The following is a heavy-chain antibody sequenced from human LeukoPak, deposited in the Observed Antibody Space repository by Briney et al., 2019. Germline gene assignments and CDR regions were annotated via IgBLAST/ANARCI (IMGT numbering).Heavy chain of an antibody. Sequence: QTGGSLRLSCVASGFTFSNYWMSWVRQAPGKGLEWVANINQDGDEKYYVDSVKGRFTISRDNAKNALFLQMHSLRAEDTAVYYCARATPFYYGGIDDYYLEYFHHWGQGTLVTVSS. D-gene: IGHD3-22*01. J-gene: IGHJ1*01. V-gene: IGHV3-7*05. CDR3: ARATPFYYGGIDDYYLEYFHH. CDR2: INQDGDEK. CDR1: GFTFSNYW.